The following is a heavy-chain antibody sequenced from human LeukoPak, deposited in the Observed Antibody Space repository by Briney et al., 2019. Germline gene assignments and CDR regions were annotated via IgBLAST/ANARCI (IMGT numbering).Heavy chain of an antibody. CDR1: GFTFSRHW. CDR3: ARDNGWSADF. J-gene: IGHJ4*02. CDR2: VKQDGSAK. V-gene: IGHV3-7*03. Sequence: GGSLRLSCAASGFTFSRHWMYWVRQAPGKGLEWVANVKQDGSAKPYVDSVKGRFTISRDNAKNSLFLQMNSLRAEDTAVYYCARDNGWSADFWGQGTLVTVSS. D-gene: IGHD2-15*01.